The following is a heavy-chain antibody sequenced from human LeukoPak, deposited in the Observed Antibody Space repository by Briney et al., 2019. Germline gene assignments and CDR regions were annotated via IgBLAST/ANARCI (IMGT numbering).Heavy chain of an antibody. V-gene: IGHV3-23*01. CDR1: GFTFSSYA. Sequence: GGSLRLSCAASGFTFSSYAMSWVRQAPGKGLGWVSAISGSGGSTYYADSVKGRFTISRDNSKNTLYLQMNSLRAEDTAVYYCAKDGRSSWAENWFDPWGQGTLVSVSS. CDR3: AKDGRSSWAENWFDP. CDR2: ISGSGGST. D-gene: IGHD6-13*01. J-gene: IGHJ5*02.